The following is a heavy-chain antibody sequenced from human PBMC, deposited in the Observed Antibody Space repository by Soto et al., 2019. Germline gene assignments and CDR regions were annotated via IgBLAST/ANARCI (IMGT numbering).Heavy chain of an antibody. CDR1: GFTFSTYA. V-gene: IGHV3-30-3*01. CDR3: AREFSYGMDV. D-gene: IGHD3-3*01. Sequence: SLRLSCASSGFTFSTYAMSWVRQAPGKGLEWVAVISYDGSNKYYADSVKGRFTISRDNSKNTLYLQMNSLRAEDTAVYYCAREFSYGMDVWGQGTTVTVS. CDR2: ISYDGSNK. J-gene: IGHJ6*02.